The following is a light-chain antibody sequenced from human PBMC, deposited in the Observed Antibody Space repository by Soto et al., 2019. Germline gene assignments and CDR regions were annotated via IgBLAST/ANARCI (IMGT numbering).Light chain of an antibody. V-gene: IGKV3-15*01. CDR3: QQYDNWPRT. Sequence: EIVMTQSPATLSVSPGQRATLSFMATQSVTSNLAWYLQKPVQAPRLLIYGASTRATGIPDRISGSGSETEFTLTISSLQSEEFAVYYCQQYDNWPRTFGQGTWVDIK. J-gene: IGKJ1*01. CDR2: GAS. CDR1: QSVTSN.